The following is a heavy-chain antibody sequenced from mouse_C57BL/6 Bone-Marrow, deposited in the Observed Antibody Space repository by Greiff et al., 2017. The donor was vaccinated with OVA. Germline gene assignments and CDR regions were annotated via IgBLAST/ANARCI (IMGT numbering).Heavy chain of an antibody. J-gene: IGHJ1*03. Sequence: EVQLVESGGGLVQPGGSLKLSCAASGFTFSDYYMYWVRQTPEKRLEWVAYISNGGGSTYYPDTVKGRFTISRDNAKNTLYLQMSRLKSEDTAMYYCARLGYWYFDVWGTGTTVTVSS. CDR2: ISNGGGST. CDR1: GFTFSDYY. V-gene: IGHV5-12*01. CDR3: ARLGYWYFDV. D-gene: IGHD4-1*01.